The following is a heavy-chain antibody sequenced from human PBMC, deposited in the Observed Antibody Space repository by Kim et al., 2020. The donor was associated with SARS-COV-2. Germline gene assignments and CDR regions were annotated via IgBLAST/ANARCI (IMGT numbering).Heavy chain of an antibody. V-gene: IGHV3-23*01. CDR2: GATT. CDR3: AKDLSLFDI. J-gene: IGHJ3*02. Sequence: GATTSYADSVKGRFTISRENSMNTLSLEMNSLRAEDTALYYCAKDLSLFDIWGQGTMVTVSS.